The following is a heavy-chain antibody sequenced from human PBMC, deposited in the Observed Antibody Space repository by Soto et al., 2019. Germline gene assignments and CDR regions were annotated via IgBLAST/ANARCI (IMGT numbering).Heavy chain of an antibody. CDR3: ARGGDVNYYHGMDG. CDR2: ISAYNGKT. D-gene: IGHD5-12*01. Sequence: QVQLVQSGGEVKKPGASVKLSCTASGYTFTSYGISWVRQAPGQGLEWMGWISAYNGKTNYAQNVQGRVTMTTDTSTRTAYMDLRSLRSDDTAVYYFARGGDVNYYHGMDGWGQGTTGTVS. CDR1: GYTFTSYG. V-gene: IGHV1-18*01. J-gene: IGHJ6*02.